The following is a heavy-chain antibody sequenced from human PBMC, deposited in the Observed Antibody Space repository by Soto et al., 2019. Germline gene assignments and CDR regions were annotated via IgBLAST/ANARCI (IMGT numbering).Heavy chain of an antibody. Sequence: ASVKVSCKASGDTFTGYYMHWVRQAPGQGLEWMGWINPNSGGTNYAQKFQGWVTMTRDESTNTVYMELSNLRSADTGVYYCARAPILVSVTLHENYFASWGQGTLVTVSS. J-gene: IGHJ4*02. CDR1: GDTFTGYY. CDR3: ARAPILVSVTLHENYFAS. V-gene: IGHV1-2*04. CDR2: INPNSGGT. D-gene: IGHD2-21*02.